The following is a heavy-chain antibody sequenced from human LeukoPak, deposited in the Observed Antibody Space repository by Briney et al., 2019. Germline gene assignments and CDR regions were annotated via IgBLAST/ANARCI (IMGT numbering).Heavy chain of an antibody. CDR1: GFTFSSYG. CDR2: ISYDGSNK. Sequence: GGSLRLSCAASGFTFSSYGMHWVRQAPGKGLEWVAVISYDGSNKYYADSVKGRFTISRDNSKNTLYLQMNSLRAEDTAVYYCAKGEYYDILTGHDAFDIWGQGTMVTVSS. CDR3: AKGEYYDILTGHDAFDI. V-gene: IGHV3-30*18. J-gene: IGHJ3*02. D-gene: IGHD3-9*01.